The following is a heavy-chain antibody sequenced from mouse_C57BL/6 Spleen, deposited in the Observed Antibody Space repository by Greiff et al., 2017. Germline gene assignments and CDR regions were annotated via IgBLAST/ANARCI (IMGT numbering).Heavy chain of an antibody. CDR2: IDPENGDT. CDR1: GFNIKDDY. Sequence: VQLQQSGAELVRPGASVKLSCTASGFNIKDDYMHWVKQRPEQGLEWIGWIDPENGDTEYASKFQGKATITADTSSNTAYLQLSRLTAEDTGGFYCTTSLYPSVSYWGQGTLVTVSA. J-gene: IGHJ3*01. CDR3: TTSLYPSVSY. V-gene: IGHV14-4*01. D-gene: IGHD2-3*01.